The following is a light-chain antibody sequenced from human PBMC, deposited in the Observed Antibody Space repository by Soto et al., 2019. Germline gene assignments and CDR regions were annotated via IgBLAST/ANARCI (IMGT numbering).Light chain of an antibody. CDR1: QSISNW. Sequence: DIQMTQSPSTLSASVGDRVTITCRASQSISNWLAWYQQKPGKAPKLLIYDASSLESGVPSRFSGSGSGTEFTLTISSLQPDDFATYYCQQYNSHSTWTFGQWNQVDIX. V-gene: IGKV1-5*01. CDR2: DAS. CDR3: QQYNSHSTWT. J-gene: IGKJ1*01.